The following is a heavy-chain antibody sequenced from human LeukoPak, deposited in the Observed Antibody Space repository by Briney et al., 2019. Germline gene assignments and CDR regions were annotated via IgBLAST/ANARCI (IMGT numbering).Heavy chain of an antibody. CDR1: GFTFSSYS. Sequence: PGGSLRLSCAASGFTFSSYSMNWVRQAPGKGLEWVSSISSSSSYIYYADSVKGRFTISRDNAKNSLYLQMNSLRAEDTAVHYCARGYSSSWHDAFDIWGQGTMVTVSS. CDR2: ISSSSSYI. J-gene: IGHJ3*02. V-gene: IGHV3-21*01. CDR3: ARGYSSSWHDAFDI. D-gene: IGHD6-13*01.